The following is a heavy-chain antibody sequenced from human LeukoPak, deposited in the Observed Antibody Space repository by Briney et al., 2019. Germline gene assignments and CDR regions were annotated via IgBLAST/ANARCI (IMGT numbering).Heavy chain of an antibody. J-gene: IGHJ4*02. CDR2: TSSSDAGT. D-gene: IGHD2-21*01. Sequence: GGSLRLSCVASGFTLSTYAMSWVRQTPGKGLGWVAATSSSDAGTYHADSVRGRFTISRDNSKNTLYLQMNSLRAEDAAVYFCAKAPVTSCRGAYCYPFDSWGQGTLVTVSS. CDR3: AKAPVTSCRGAYCYPFDS. V-gene: IGHV3-23*01. CDR1: GFTLSTYA.